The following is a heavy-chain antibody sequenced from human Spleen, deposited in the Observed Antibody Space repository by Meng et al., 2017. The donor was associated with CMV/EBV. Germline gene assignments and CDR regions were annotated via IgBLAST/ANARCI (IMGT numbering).Heavy chain of an antibody. CDR1: GGSISSSSYY. CDR2: IYYSGST. D-gene: IGHD3-3*01. J-gene: IGHJ5*02. Sequence: GSLRLSCTVSGGSISSSSYYWGWIRQPPGKGLEWIGSIYYSGSTYYNPSLKSRVTISVDTSKNQFSLKLSSVTAADTAVYYCARAGFDFVSGYSDYFDPWGQGTLVTVSS. V-gene: IGHV4-39*07. CDR3: ARAGFDFVSGYSDYFDP.